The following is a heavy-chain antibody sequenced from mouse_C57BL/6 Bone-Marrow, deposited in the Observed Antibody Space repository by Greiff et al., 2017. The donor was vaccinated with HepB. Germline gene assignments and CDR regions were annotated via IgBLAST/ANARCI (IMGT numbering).Heavy chain of an antibody. CDR1: GYSITSGYY. CDR2: ISYDGSN. Sequence: VQLQQSGPGLVKPSQSLSLTCSVTGYSITSGYYWNWIRQFPGNKLEWMGYISYDGSNNYNPSLKNRISITRDTSKNQFFLKLNSVTTEDTATYYCARGGYGSLYYFDYWGQGTTLTVSS. J-gene: IGHJ2*01. D-gene: IGHD1-1*01. V-gene: IGHV3-6*01. CDR3: ARGGYGSLYYFDY.